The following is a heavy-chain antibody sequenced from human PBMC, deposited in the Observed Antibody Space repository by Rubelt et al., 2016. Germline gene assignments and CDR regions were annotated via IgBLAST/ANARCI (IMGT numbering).Heavy chain of an antibody. V-gene: IGHV3-53*01. D-gene: IGHD6-19*01. CDR2: IYSGGSI. Sequence: SGFTVSSNYMSWVRQAPGKGLEWVSVIYSGGSIYYADSVKGRFTISRDNAKNSLYLQMNSLRAEDTAVYYCAREYSSGWFSGDYYYGMDVWGQGTTVTVSS. CDR3: AREYSSGWFSGDYYYGMDV. J-gene: IGHJ6*02. CDR1: GFTVSSNY.